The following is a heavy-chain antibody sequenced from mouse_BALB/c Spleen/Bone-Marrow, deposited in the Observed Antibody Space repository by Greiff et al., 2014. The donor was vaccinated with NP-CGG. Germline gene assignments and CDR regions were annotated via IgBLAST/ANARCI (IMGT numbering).Heavy chain of an antibody. CDR3: ARSYRFWYFDV. Sequence: QVQLQQSGAGLVRPGASVKLSCKASGYTFTSSWMHWVKQRPGQGLEWIGDIHPNSGNTNYNEKFRGKATLTVDTSSNTAYVDLSSLTSEDSAVYYCARSYRFWYFDVWGAGTTVTVSS. CDR2: IHPNSGNT. V-gene: IGHV1S130*01. CDR1: GYTFTSSW. J-gene: IGHJ1*01. D-gene: IGHD2-14*01.